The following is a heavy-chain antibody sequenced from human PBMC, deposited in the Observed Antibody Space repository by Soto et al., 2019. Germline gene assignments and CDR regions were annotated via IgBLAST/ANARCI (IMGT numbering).Heavy chain of an antibody. V-gene: IGHV4-30-4*01. D-gene: IGHD3-22*01. CDR3: ARVPYYDSSGHYLHPYFDY. CDR2: IYNSGHT. Sequence: PSETLSLTCTVSGGSISSGEYYWSWIRQPPGKGLEWIGYIYNSGHTYCNPSLKSRVTISVDTSKNQFSLKLNSVTAADTAVYYCARVPYYDSSGHYLHPYFDYWGQGTLVTVSS. CDR1: GGSISSGEYY. J-gene: IGHJ4*02.